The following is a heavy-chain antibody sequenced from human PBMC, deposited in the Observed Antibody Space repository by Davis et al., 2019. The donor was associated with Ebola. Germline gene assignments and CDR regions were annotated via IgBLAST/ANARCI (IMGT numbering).Heavy chain of an antibody. J-gene: IGHJ4*02. CDR1: GHSLPRNTAA. V-gene: IGHV6-1*01. CDR3: TKGRDGVNKLFDY. Sequence: HWQTHSLTRAISGHSLPRNTAAWNWIRQSPSRGLEWLGRTYYRCKWHFDYAVSVKSRITINSDTSKNQFSLQLNSVTPEDTAVYYCTKGRDGVNKLFDYWGQGTLVTVSS. D-gene: IGHD5-24*01. CDR2: TYYRCKWHF.